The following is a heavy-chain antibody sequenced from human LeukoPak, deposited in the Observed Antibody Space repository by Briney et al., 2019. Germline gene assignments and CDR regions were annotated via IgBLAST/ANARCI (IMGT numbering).Heavy chain of an antibody. Sequence: PSQTLSLTCTVSGGSISSGSYYWSWIRQPAGKGLEWIGRIYTSGSTNYNPSLKSRVTISVDTSKNQFSLKLSSVTAADTAVYYCARERIAAAGPDDAFDIWGQGTMVTVSS. CDR1: GGSISSGSYY. CDR2: IYTSGST. V-gene: IGHV4-61*02. D-gene: IGHD6-13*01. J-gene: IGHJ3*02. CDR3: ARERIAAAGPDDAFDI.